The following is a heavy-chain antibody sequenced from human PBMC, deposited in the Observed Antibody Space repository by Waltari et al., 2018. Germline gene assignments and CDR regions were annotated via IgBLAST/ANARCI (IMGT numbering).Heavy chain of an antibody. CDR3: AREITGSGSTNFDY. D-gene: IGHD3-10*01. CDR2: INPNSGGT. J-gene: IGHJ4*02. CDR1: GSTFTGYY. Sequence: QVQLVQSGAEVKKPGASVKVSCKASGSTFTGYYMHWGRPAPGQGLEWMGRINPNSGGTNYAQKFQGRVTMTRDTSISTAYMELSRLRSDDTAVYYCAREITGSGSTNFDYWGQGTLVTVSS. V-gene: IGHV1-2*06.